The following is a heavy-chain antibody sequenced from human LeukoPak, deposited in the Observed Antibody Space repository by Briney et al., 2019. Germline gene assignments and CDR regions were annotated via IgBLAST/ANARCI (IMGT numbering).Heavy chain of an antibody. CDR1: GFTFRSYA. Sequence: GGSLRLSCAASGFTFRSYAMSWVRQAPGKGLEWVPGVSRSGGSTYYADSVKGRFTISRDHSKNTLYLQMNSLRAEDTAVYYCARQVDYGSGSRLTNWGQGTLVTDSS. V-gene: IGHV3-23*01. D-gene: IGHD3-10*01. CDR3: ARQVDYGSGSRLTN. CDR2: VSRSGGST. J-gene: IGHJ4*02.